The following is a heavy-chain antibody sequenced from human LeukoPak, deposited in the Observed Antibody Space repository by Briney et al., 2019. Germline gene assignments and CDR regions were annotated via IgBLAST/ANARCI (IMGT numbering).Heavy chain of an antibody. J-gene: IGHJ5*02. CDR3: SRVEWDGWTVHRFDP. CDR2: IYYRGST. V-gene: IGHV4-59*01. Sequence: PETLSLTCSVSGGAISSYYWSWVRQPPGKGLGRIGYIYYRGSTNNNPSLKSRDTISVETTKSQFSLKLSSVSAADTDVYYCSRVEWDGWTVHRFDPRGQGTQVTLPS. D-gene: IGHD3-3*01. CDR1: GGAISSYY.